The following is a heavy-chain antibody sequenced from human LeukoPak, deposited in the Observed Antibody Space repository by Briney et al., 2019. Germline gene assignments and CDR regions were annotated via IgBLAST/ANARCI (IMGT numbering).Heavy chain of an antibody. CDR2: ISSSSSTI. J-gene: IGHJ4*02. D-gene: IGHD3-10*01. CDR1: GFTFSRYN. V-gene: IGHV3-48*01. Sequence: GGSLRLSCAASGFTFSRYNMNWVRQAPGKGLEWVSYISSSSSTIYYADSVKGRFTISRDNAKNSLYLQMNSLRAEDTAVYYCARDRDYGSGSYYNPFDFDYWGQGTLVTVSS. CDR3: ARDRDYGSGSYYNPFDFDY.